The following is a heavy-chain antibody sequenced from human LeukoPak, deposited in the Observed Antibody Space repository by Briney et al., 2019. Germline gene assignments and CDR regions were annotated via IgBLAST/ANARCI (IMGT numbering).Heavy chain of an antibody. Sequence: PSETLSLTCAVYGGSFSGYYWSWIRQPPGKGLEWIGEINHSGSTNYNPSLKSRVTISVDTSKNQFSLKLSSVTAADTAVYYCARGYSSSWYNKGGQGTLVTVSS. CDR3: ARGYSSSWYNK. J-gene: IGHJ4*02. CDR2: INHSGST. D-gene: IGHD6-13*01. V-gene: IGHV4-34*01. CDR1: GGSFSGYY.